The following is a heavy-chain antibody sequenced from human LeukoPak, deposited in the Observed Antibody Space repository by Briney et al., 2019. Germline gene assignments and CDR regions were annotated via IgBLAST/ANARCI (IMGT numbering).Heavy chain of an antibody. J-gene: IGHJ4*02. D-gene: IGHD5-18*01. CDR1: GYTFTSYY. CDR2: INPSGGST. Sequence: ASVKVSCKASGYTFTSYYMHWVRQAPGQGLEWMGIINPSGGSTSYAQKLQGRVTMTTDTSTSTAYMELRSLRSDDTAVYYCARDFTVFHVDTAMVVDYWGQGTLVTVSS. CDR3: ARDFTVFHVDTAMVVDY. V-gene: IGHV1-46*01.